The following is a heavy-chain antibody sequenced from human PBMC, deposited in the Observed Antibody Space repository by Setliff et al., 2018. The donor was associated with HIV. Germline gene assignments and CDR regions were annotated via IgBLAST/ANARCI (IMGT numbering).Heavy chain of an antibody. D-gene: IGHD5-18*01. Sequence: SETLSLTCTVSGGSISSSSYYWTWIRQPAGKGLEWIGRIYTSGSTNYNPSLKSRVTISVDTSKNQFSLKLSSVTAAATALYYCARDAPWDSYVLDYWGHVPLVTVSS. CDR3: ARDAPWDSYVLDY. CDR2: IYTSGST. CDR1: GGSISSSSYY. V-gene: IGHV4-61*02. J-gene: IGHJ4*01.